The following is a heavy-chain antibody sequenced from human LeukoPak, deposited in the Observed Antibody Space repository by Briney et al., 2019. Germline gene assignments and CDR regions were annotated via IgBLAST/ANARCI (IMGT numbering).Heavy chain of an antibody. CDR2: IIPIFGTA. J-gene: IGHJ4*02. CDR3: ARTPRRYYGSGSFDY. CDR1: GGTFSSYA. Sequence: GASVKVPCKASGGTFSSYAISWVRQAPGQGLEWMGGIIPIFGTANYAQKFQGRVTITADKSTSTAYMELSSLRSEDTAVYYCARTPRRYYGSGSFDYWGQGTLVTVSS. V-gene: IGHV1-69*06. D-gene: IGHD3-10*01.